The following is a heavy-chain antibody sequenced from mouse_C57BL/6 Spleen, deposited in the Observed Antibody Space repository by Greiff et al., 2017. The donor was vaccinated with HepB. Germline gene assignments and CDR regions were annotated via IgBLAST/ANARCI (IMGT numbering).Heavy chain of an antibody. Sequence: QVQLKQPGAELVKPGASVKLSCKASGYTFTSYWMHWVKQRPGQGLEWIGMIHPNSGSTNYNEKFKSKATLTVDKSSSTAYMQLSSLTSEDSAVYYCSRNGLGGNYPAWFAYWGQGTLVTVSA. CDR3: SRNGLGGNYPAWFAY. CDR2: IHPNSGST. V-gene: IGHV1-64*01. CDR1: GYTFTSYW. D-gene: IGHD2-1*01. J-gene: IGHJ3*01.